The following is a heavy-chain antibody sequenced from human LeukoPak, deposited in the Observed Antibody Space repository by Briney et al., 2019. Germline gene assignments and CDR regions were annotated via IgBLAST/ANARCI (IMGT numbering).Heavy chain of an antibody. J-gene: IGHJ6*02. CDR1: GYSFTSYW. CDR3: ARHKYYYDSSGYPNSPRHYYYYGMDV. Sequence: GESLKISCKGSGYSFTSYWIGWVRQMPGKGLEWMGIIYPGDSDTRYSPSFQGQVTISADKSISTAYLQWSSLKASDTAMYYCARHKYYYDSSGYPNSPRHYYYYGMDVWGQGTTVTVSS. D-gene: IGHD3-22*01. V-gene: IGHV5-51*01. CDR2: IYPGDSDT.